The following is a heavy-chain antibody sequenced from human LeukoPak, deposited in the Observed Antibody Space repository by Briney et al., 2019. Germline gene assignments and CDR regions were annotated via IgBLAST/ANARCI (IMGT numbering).Heavy chain of an antibody. V-gene: IGHV4-34*01. CDR3: ARGGWEIPEGYFDC. Sequence: SETLSLTCAVYGGSFSNYYWSWIRQPPGKGPEWIGEINHSGSINYSPSLKSRVTISIDTSKNQFSLKLSSVTAADTAVYYCARGGWEIPEGYFDCWGQGTLVTVSS. CDR1: GGSFSNYY. J-gene: IGHJ4*02. D-gene: IGHD1-26*01. CDR2: INHSGSI.